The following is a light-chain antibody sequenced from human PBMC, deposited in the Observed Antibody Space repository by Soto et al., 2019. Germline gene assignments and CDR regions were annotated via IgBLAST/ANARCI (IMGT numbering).Light chain of an antibody. CDR3: QEHNDYLPVA. Sequence: DIQMTQSPSSLSASVGDRVTITCRSSQAIDQYVAWYQQKPGQVPKLLIYAASTLHPGIPSPFSGSGSGTHFTPTITGLLANDVATYYCQEHNDYLPVAFGPETTVDV. CDR1: QAIDQY. V-gene: IGKV1-27*01. CDR2: AAS. J-gene: IGKJ3*01.